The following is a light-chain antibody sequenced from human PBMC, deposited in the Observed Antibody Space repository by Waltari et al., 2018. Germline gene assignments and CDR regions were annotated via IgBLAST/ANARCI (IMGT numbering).Light chain of an antibody. J-gene: IGKJ2*01. CDR3: QQSDT. V-gene: IGKV1-33*01. CDR1: QDITNF. Sequence: DIQMTQSPSSLSASVGARVTITCQTSQDITNFLNWYQQKPGKAPKLLIYDAPNLETGVPSRCSGSGSGTDFTFSISSLQPEDIATYYCQQSDTFGQGTRLEIK. CDR2: DAP.